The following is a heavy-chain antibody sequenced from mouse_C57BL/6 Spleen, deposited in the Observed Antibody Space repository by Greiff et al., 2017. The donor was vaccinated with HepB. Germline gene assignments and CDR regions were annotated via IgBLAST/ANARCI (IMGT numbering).Heavy chain of an antibody. CDR3: ASGGPAWFAY. J-gene: IGHJ3*01. CDR2: IYPGDGDT. V-gene: IGHV1-82*01. Sequence: QVQLQQSGPELVKPGASVKISCKASGYAFSSSWMNWVKQRPGKGLEWIGRIYPGDGDTNYNGKFKGKATLTADKSSSTAYMQLSSLTSEDSAVYFGASGGPAWFAYWGQGTLVTVSA. CDR1: GYAFSSSW.